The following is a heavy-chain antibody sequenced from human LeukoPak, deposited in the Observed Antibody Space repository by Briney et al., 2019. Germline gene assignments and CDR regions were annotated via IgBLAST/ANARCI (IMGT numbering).Heavy chain of an antibody. D-gene: IGHD1-26*01. CDR3: AKADSGNFDY. CDR1: GFTFDDYA. V-gene: IGHV3-9*01. Sequence: PGGSLRLSCAAFGFTFDDYAMHWVRQAPGKGLEWVSGISWNSGSIGYADSVKGRFTISRDNAKNSLYLQMNSLRAEDTALYYCAKADSGNFDYWGQGTLVTVSS. CDR2: ISWNSGSI. J-gene: IGHJ4*02.